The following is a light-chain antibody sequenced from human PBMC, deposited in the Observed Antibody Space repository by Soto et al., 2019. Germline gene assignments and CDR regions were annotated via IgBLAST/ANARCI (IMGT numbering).Light chain of an antibody. V-gene: IGKV1-5*03. CDR1: QTISSW. CDR2: KAS. J-gene: IGKJ4*01. CDR3: QQFNNYPLT. Sequence: DIQMTQSPSTLSGSVGDRVTITCRASQTISSWLAWYQQKPGKAPKLLIYKASTLKSGVPSRFSGGGSGTEFTLTISSLQPDDFATYYCQQFNNYPLTFGGGTKVDIK.